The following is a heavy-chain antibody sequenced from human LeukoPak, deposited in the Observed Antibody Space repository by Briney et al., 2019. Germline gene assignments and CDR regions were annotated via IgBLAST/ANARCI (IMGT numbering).Heavy chain of an antibody. J-gene: IGHJ4*02. CDR2: IYHSGST. Sequence: SETLSLTCTVSGGSISSGGYYWSWIRQPPGKGLEWIGYIYHSGSTYYNPSLKSRVTISVDRSKNQFSLKLSSVTAADTAVYYCARAPRDSSGYRHWGQGTLVTVSS. V-gene: IGHV4-30-2*01. CDR3: ARAPRDSSGYRH. CDR1: GGSISSGGYY. D-gene: IGHD3-22*01.